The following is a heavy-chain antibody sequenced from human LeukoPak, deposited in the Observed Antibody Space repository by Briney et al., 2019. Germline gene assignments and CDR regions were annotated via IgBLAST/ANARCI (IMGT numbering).Heavy chain of an antibody. D-gene: IGHD5-18*01. CDR3: AKDRLMYGYGFEGCFDY. V-gene: IGHV3-23*01. CDR1: GFTFSSYA. CDR2: ISGSGGST. Sequence: PGGSLRLSCAASGFTFSSYAMSWVRQAPGKGLEWVSAISGSGGSTYYADSVKGRFTISRDNSKNTLYLQMNSLRAEDTAVYYCAKDRLMYGYGFEGCFDYWGQGTLVTVSS. J-gene: IGHJ4*02.